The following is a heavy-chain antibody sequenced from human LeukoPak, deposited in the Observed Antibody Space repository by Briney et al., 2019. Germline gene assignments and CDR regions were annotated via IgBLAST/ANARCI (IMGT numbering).Heavy chain of an antibody. Sequence: GGSLRLSCTASGFTFDDYAMHWVRQVPGKGLEWVSGINWNSDSIGYADSVKGRFTTSRDNAKNSLYLQMNSLRAEDTAFYYCAINGGGDSGYGNFDYWGQGTLVTVSS. CDR2: INWNSDSI. D-gene: IGHD5-12*01. J-gene: IGHJ4*02. V-gene: IGHV3-9*01. CDR1: GFTFDDYA. CDR3: AINGGGDSGYGNFDY.